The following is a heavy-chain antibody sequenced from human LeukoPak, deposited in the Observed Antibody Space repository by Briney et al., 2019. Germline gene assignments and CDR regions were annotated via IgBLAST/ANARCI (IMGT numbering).Heavy chain of an antibody. CDR1: GGSISTYY. CDR2: IYYSGST. CDR3: KYDF. Sequence: SETLSLTCTVSGGSISTYYWNWIRQSPGKGLEWIGYIYYSGSTKYNPSLKSRVIMSVDPSKNQFSLKLNYYCARDRFGTGSKYDFWGQGTLVTVSS. D-gene: IGHD3-10*01. J-gene: IGHJ4*02. V-gene: IGHV4-59*01.